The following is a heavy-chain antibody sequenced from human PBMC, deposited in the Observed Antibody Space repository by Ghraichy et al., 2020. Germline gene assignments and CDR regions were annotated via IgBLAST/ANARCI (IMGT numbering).Heavy chain of an antibody. V-gene: IGHV4-59*08. CDR1: GGSISSYY. Sequence: SETLSLTCTVSGGSISSYYWSWIRQPPGKRLEWIGYIYYSGTTNYNPSLKSRVTISVDTSKNQFSLKLSSVTAADTAVYYCASTYSSGWATYYFDYWGQGTLVTVSS. CDR2: IYYSGTT. J-gene: IGHJ4*02. CDR3: ASTYSSGWATYYFDY. D-gene: IGHD6-19*01.